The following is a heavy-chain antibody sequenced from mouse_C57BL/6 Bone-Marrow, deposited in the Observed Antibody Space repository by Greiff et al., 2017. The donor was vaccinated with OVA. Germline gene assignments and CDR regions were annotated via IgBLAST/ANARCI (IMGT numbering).Heavy chain of an antibody. CDR3: ARDYYGSSYLFAY. CDR2: IHPNSGST. CDR1: GYTFTSYW. D-gene: IGHD1-1*01. J-gene: IGHJ3*01. Sequence: QVQLQQSGAELVKPGASVKLSCKASGYTFTSYWMHWVKQRPGQGLEWIGMIHPNSGSTNYNEKFKSKATLTVDKSSSTAYMQLSSLTSEDSAVYYCARDYYGSSYLFAYWGQGTLVTVSA. V-gene: IGHV1-64*01.